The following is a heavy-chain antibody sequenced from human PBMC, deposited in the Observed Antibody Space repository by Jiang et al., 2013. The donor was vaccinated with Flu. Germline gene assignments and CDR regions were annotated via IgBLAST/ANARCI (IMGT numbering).Heavy chain of an antibody. CDR1: IHLQYYN. D-gene: IGHD6-6*01. CDR3: AKEGLAARSYYFYYGMDV. V-gene: IGHV3-30*04. J-gene: IGHJ6*02. Sequence: ESGEAWSSLEVPETLLCSLSIHLQYYNMHWVRQAPGKGLEWVALISYDGRSEYYADSVRGRFTISRDNYKNTLYLQMNTLGAEDTAVYYCAKEGLAARSYYFYYGMDVWGQGTTVTVSS. CDR2: ISYDGRSE.